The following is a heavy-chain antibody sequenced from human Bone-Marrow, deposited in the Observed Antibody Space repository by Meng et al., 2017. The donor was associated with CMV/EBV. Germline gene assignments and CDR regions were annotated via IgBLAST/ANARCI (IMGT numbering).Heavy chain of an antibody. D-gene: IGHD2-2*01. CDR3: ARDLVVVPAANNWFDP. V-gene: IGHV1-46*01. J-gene: IGHJ5*02. CDR2: INPSGGST. Sequence: QVQLVQSGAEVKKPGASVKVSCKASGYTFTSYYMHWVRKAPGQGLEWMGIINPSGGSTSYAQKFQGRVTMTRDTSTSTVYMELSSLRSEDTAVYYCARDLVVVPAANNWFDPWGQGTLVTVSS. CDR1: GYTFTSYY.